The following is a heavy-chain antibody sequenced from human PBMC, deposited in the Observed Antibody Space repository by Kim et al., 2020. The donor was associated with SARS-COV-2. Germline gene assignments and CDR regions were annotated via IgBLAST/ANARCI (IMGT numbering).Heavy chain of an antibody. J-gene: IGHJ5*02. Sequence: GGSLRLSCAASGFTFSSYSMNWVRQAPGKGLEWVSSISSSSSYIYYADSVKGRFTISRDNAKNSLYLQMNSLRAEDTAVYYCAKETEYSSSNWFDPWGQGTLVTVSS. CDR3: AKETEYSSSNWFDP. CDR2: ISSSSSYI. V-gene: IGHV3-21*01. D-gene: IGHD6-6*01. CDR1: GFTFSSYS.